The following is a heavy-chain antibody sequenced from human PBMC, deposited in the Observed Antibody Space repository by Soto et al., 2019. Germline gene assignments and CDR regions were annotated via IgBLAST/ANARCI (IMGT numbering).Heavy chain of an antibody. CDR2: ISAYNGNT. V-gene: IGHV1-18*04. Sequence: QVQLVQSGAEVKKPGASVKVSCKASGYTFTSYGISWVRQAPGQGLEWMGWISAYNGNTNYAQKLQGRVTMTTDTSTSTAYMELRRLRSDETAVYYCARELGSIRYYYYGMDVWGQGTTVTVSS. CDR3: ARELGSIRYYYYGMDV. CDR1: GYTFTSYG. J-gene: IGHJ6*02. D-gene: IGHD7-27*01.